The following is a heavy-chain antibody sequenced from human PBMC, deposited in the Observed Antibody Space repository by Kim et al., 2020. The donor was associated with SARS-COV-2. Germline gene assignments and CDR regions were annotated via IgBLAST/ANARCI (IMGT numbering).Heavy chain of an antibody. J-gene: IGHJ6*02. D-gene: IGHD2-8*02. CDR2: ISAYNGNT. V-gene: IGHV1-18*01. CDR3: ASFVQVIDLELYGMDV. CDR1: GYTFTSYG. Sequence: ASVKVSCKASGYTFTSYGISWVRQAPGQGLEWMGWISAYNGNTNYAQKLQGRVTMTTDTSTSTAYMELRSLRSDDTAVYYCASFVQVIDLELYGMDVWGQGTTVTVSS.